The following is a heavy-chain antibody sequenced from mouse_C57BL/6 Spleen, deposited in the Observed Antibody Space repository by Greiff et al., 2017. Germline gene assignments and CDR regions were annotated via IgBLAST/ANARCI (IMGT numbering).Heavy chain of an antibody. D-gene: IGHD1-1*01. J-gene: IGHJ2*01. CDR2: IYPGDGDT. CDR3: VRLLRYYFDY. CDR1: GYAFSSSW. Sequence: QVQLQQSGPELVKPGASVKISCKASGYAFSSSWMNWVKQRPGKGLEWIGRIYPGDGDTNYNGKFKGKATLTADKSSSTAYMQLSSLTSEDSAVYFCVRLLRYYFDYWGQGTTLTVSS. V-gene: IGHV1-82*01.